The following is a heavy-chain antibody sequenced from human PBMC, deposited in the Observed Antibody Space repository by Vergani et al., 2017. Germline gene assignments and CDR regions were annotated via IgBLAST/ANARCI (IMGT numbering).Heavy chain of an antibody. D-gene: IGHD3-10*01. CDR3: ARHRGSGGFFPSSYFYEMDV. Sequence: QVQLQESGPGLVKPSETLTLTCDVSDYSIMTNPYWGWFRQSPGKGREWIGCIRHSGDTHYNSSLMSRVSISIVSSSKFSLSLASVTAADTAIYYCARHRGSGGFFPSSYFYEMDVWGDEATVTVSS. V-gene: IGHV4-38-2*01. J-gene: IGHJ6*04. CDR1: DYSIMTNPY. CDR2: IRHSGDT.